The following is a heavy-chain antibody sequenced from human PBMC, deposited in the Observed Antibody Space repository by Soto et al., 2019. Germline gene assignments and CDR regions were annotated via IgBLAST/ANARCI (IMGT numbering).Heavy chain of an antibody. Sequence: SETLSLTCTVSGGSVNSGTYSWSWIRQPPGKGLEWIGYLYYSGITNYNPSLKSRVTISVDTSKNQFSLKLSSVTAADTAVYYCASTRMIVALFDYWGQGTLVTVSS. D-gene: IGHD3-22*01. V-gene: IGHV4-61*01. CDR3: ASTRMIVALFDY. J-gene: IGHJ4*02. CDR1: GGSVNSGTYS. CDR2: LYYSGIT.